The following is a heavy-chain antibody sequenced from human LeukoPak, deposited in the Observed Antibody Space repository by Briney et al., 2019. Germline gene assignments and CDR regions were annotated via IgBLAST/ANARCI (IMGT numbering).Heavy chain of an antibody. CDR1: GFTFRNYV. J-gene: IGHJ4*02. Sequence: GGSLRLSCAASGFTFRNYVIHWVRQAPGKGLEWVAVTSSDSNVKLYADSVKGRFTISRDNSRSTLYSQMNSLRPEDTAIYYCAREGYYGSGSPPSLYFDYWGQGTLVTVSS. D-gene: IGHD3-10*01. CDR2: TSSDSNVK. CDR3: AREGYYGSGSPPSLYFDY. V-gene: IGHV3-30-3*01.